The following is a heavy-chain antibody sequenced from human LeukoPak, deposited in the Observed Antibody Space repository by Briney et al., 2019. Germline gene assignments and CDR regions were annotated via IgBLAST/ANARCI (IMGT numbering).Heavy chain of an antibody. CDR1: GDSISTYY. J-gene: IGHJ4*02. Sequence: SETLSLTCTVSGDSISTYYWSWIRQPPGKGLEWIGHFYYSGSTSYSPSLKSRVTISVDTSKNQFSLKLSSVTAADTAVYYCAREARYYGSGSYYPTWGQGTLVTVSS. D-gene: IGHD3-10*01. CDR2: FYYSGST. CDR3: AREARYYGSGSYYPT. V-gene: IGHV4-59*01.